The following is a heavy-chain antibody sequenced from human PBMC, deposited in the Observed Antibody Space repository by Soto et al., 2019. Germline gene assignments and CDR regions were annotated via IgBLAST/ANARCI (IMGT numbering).Heavy chain of an antibody. D-gene: IGHD3-22*01. CDR1: GFTFSSYG. V-gene: IGHV3-30*18. CDR3: AKDYYDGSGYFH. CDR2: ISFHGSDK. Sequence: QVQLVESGGGVVQPGRSLRLSCAASGFTFSSYGMHWVRQAPGEGLEWVAVISFHGSDKYYGDSVKGRFTISRDNSKSTLYLEMNSLRAEDMAVYYCAKDYYDGSGYFHWGQGTLVTVSS. J-gene: IGHJ4*02.